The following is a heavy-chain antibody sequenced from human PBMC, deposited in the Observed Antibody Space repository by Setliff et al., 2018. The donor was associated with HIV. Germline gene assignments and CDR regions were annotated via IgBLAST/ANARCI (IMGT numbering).Heavy chain of an antibody. CDR3: ARHWRGSGWSNWFDP. Sequence: SETLSLTCAVYGDSFSGYYWSWIRQPPGKGLEWIGETTHSGSTFYNPSLKSRLTISVDTSKNQFSLKLTSVTAADTAVYYCARHWRGSGWSNWFDPWGQGTLVTVSS. V-gene: IGHV4-34*01. J-gene: IGHJ5*02. D-gene: IGHD6-19*01. CDR1: GDSFSGYY. CDR2: TTHSGST.